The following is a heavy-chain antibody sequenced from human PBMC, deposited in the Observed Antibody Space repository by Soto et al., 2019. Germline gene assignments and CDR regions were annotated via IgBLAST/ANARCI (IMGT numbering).Heavy chain of an antibody. Sequence: QVQLVESGGGVVQPGRSLRLSCAASGFTFSSYGMHWVRQAPGKGLEWVAVIWYDGSNKYYADSVKGRFTISRDNSKNTLYLQMNSLRAEDTAVYYCARGKSVTVLDYWGQGTLVTVSS. CDR1: GFTFSSYG. CDR2: IWYDGSNK. D-gene: IGHD4-17*01. V-gene: IGHV3-33*01. CDR3: ARGKSVTVLDY. J-gene: IGHJ4*02.